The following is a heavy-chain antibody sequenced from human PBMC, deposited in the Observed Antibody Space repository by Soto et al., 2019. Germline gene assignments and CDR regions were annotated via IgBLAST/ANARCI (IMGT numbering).Heavy chain of an antibody. CDR2: INSDGSST. J-gene: IGHJ4*02. V-gene: IGHV3-74*01. Sequence: EVQLVESGGGLVQPGGSLRLSCAASGFTFSSYWMHWVRQAPGKGLVWVSRINSDGSSTSYADSVKGRFTISRDNAKNTLYVQMNSLRAEVRAVYYGARGKWERIVEYYFEYWGQGALVPVSS. D-gene: IGHD2-21*01. CDR1: GFTFSSYW. CDR3: ARGKWERIVEYYFEY.